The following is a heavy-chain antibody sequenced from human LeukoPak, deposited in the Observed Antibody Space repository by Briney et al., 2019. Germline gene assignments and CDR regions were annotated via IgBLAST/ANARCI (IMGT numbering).Heavy chain of an antibody. CDR1: GGSISSYY. CDR2: IYYSGST. J-gene: IGHJ6*03. D-gene: IGHD2-2*01. Sequence: SETLSLTCTVSGGSISSYYWSWIRQPPGKGLEWIGYIYYSGSTNYNPSLKSRVTISVDTSKNQFSLKLSSVTAADTAVYYCASSKYYYYYYMDVWGKGTTVTIPS. V-gene: IGHV4-59*01. CDR3: ASSKYYYYYYMDV.